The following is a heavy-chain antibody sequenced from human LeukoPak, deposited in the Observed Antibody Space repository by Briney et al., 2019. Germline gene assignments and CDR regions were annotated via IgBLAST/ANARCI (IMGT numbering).Heavy chain of an antibody. V-gene: IGHV4-31*03. CDR2: IYYSGST. CDR3: ARAGGFFSPFGY. D-gene: IGHD3-3*01. Sequence: SETLSLTCTVSGASVSSGGYYWSWIRQHPGKGLEWIGYIYYSGSTYYNPSLKSRVTISVDTSKNQFSLKLSSVTAADTAVYYCARAGGFFSPFGYWGQGTLVTVSS. CDR1: GASVSSGGYY. J-gene: IGHJ4*02.